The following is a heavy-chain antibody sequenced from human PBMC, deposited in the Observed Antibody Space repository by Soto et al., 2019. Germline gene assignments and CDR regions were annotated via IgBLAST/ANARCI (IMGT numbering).Heavy chain of an antibody. Sequence: PSETLSLTCTVSGGSLTSYYWSWFRLPPGKGLEWIAYIYYSGTTNYNPSLKSRVTISLDTSTSLTTADTAVYFCARGGNRYSNVASGVGGFDYWGQGSLVTVSS. CDR3: ARGGNRYSNVASGVGGFDY. CDR2: IYYSGTT. D-gene: IGHD5-12*01. J-gene: IGHJ4*02. CDR1: GGSLTSYY. V-gene: IGHV4-59*01.